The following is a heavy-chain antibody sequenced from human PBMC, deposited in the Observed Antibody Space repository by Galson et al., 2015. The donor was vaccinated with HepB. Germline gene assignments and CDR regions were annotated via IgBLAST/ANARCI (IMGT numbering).Heavy chain of an antibody. Sequence: QSGAEVKKPGESLKISCKASGYTFTGYAMHWVRQAPGQRLEWMGWINAGNGNTKYSQKFQGRVTITRDTSASTAYMELSSLRSEDTAVYYCARYEWTNWGQGTLVTVSS. J-gene: IGHJ4*02. CDR1: GYTFTGYA. CDR3: ARYEWTN. D-gene: IGHD3-3*01. V-gene: IGHV1-3*01. CDR2: INAGNGNT.